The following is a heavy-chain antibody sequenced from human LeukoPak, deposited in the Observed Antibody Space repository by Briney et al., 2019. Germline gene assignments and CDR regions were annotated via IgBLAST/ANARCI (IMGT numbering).Heavy chain of an antibody. Sequence: GGSLRLSCAASGFTFSSYAMSWVRQAPGKGLEWVSGIFSSSATTNYADSVKGRFTISRDNSKNTLLLQMNSLRAEDTAVYYCAKVGAGYNYSPFDYWGQGTLVTVSS. V-gene: IGHV3-23*01. CDR3: AKVGAGYNYSPFDY. CDR1: GFTFSSYA. J-gene: IGHJ4*02. D-gene: IGHD5-24*01. CDR2: IFSSSATT.